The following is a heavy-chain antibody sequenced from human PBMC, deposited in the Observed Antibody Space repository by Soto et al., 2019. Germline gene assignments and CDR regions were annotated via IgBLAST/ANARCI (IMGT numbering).Heavy chain of an antibody. D-gene: IGHD3-10*01. CDR2: ISGSGGST. CDR3: AIALRGFSDIFDY. Sequence: GGSLRLSCAASGFTFSSYAMSWVRQAPRKGLEWVSAISGSGGSTYYADSVKGRFTISRDNSKNTLYLQMNSLRAEDTAVYYCAIALRGFSDIFDYWGQGTLVTVSS. J-gene: IGHJ4*02. V-gene: IGHV3-23*01. CDR1: GFTFSSYA.